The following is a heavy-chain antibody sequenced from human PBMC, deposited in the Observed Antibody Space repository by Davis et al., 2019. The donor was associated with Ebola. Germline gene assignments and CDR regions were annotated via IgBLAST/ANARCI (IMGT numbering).Heavy chain of an antibody. J-gene: IGHJ4*02. CDR2: VRPLTGNT. Sequence: ASVQVSCKTSGYHFTSYDISWVRQATGQGLEWMGWVRPLTGNTGYAQKFHDRVIITTNSSIKTVYMELSSLRSDDTAVYYCARLGGYSGYGGAYWGQGSLITVSS. D-gene: IGHD5-12*01. CDR3: ARLGGYSGYGGAY. V-gene: IGHV1-8*01. CDR1: GYHFTSYD.